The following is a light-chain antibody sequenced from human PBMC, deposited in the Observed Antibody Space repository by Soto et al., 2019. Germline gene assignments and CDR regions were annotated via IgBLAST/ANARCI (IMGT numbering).Light chain of an antibody. Sequence: QSALTQPPSASGSPGQSVTISCTGTSSDVGGYNYVSWYQQHPGKAPKLMIYEVSKRPSGVPDRFSGSKSGNTPSLTVSGGPAVDEGDYYCGSYARSKNVVFCGGTKVTVL. V-gene: IGLV2-8*01. J-gene: IGLJ2*01. CDR3: GSYARSKNVV. CDR2: EVS. CDR1: SSDVGGYNY.